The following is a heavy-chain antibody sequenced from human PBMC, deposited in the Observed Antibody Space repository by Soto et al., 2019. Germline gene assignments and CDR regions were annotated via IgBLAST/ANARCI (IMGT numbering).Heavy chain of an antibody. CDR1: GGSFSGYY. J-gene: IGHJ4*02. V-gene: IGHV4-34*01. D-gene: IGHD6-13*01. Sequence: PSETLSLTCAVYGGSFSGYYWTWIRQPPGTGLEWIGEINHSGSTNYNPSLKSRLTISVDKSKNQFSLKLTSVTAADTAVYYCARARATIAAAAIFDCWGQGTLVTVSS. CDR3: ARARATIAAAAIFDC. CDR2: INHSGST.